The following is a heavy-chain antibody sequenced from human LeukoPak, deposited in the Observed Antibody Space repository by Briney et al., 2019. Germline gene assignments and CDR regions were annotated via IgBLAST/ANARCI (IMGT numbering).Heavy chain of an antibody. V-gene: IGHV4-39*01. D-gene: IGHD1-26*01. CDR2: IYYSGST. Sequence: SETLSLTCTVSGGSISSSSYYWGWIRQPPGKWLEWIGSIYYSGSTYYNPSLKSRVTISVDTSKNQFSLKLSSVTAADTAVYYCARQPLNSGSYFDYWGQGTLVTVSS. CDR3: ARQPLNSGSYFDY. J-gene: IGHJ4*02. CDR1: GGSISSSSYY.